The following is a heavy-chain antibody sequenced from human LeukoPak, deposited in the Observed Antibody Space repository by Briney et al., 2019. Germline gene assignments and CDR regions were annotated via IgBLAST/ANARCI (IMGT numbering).Heavy chain of an antibody. Sequence: PGGSLRLSCAASGFTFSSYAMSWVRQAPGKGLEWVSAISGSGGSTYYADSVKGRFTISRDNSKNTLYPQMNSLRAEDTAVYYCAGYSSSWYPNWFDPWGQGTLVTVSS. V-gene: IGHV3-23*01. J-gene: IGHJ5*02. CDR3: AGYSSSWYPNWFDP. CDR2: ISGSGGST. D-gene: IGHD6-13*01. CDR1: GFTFSSYA.